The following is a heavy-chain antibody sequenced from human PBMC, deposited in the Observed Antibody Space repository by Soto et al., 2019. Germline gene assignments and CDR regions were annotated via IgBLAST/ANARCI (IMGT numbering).Heavy chain of an antibody. J-gene: IGHJ6*02. CDR2: IIDSGAST. CDR3: AKGRSYYYYYGVDV. Sequence: GGSLRLSCAASGFTFRSCAMGWVRQAPGKGLEWVSDIIDSGASTYYADSVKGRFTISRDNSKSMLYLQMNSLRAEDTALYYCAKGRSYYYYYGVDVWGQGTTVTVSS. CDR1: GFTFRSCA. V-gene: IGHV3-23*01.